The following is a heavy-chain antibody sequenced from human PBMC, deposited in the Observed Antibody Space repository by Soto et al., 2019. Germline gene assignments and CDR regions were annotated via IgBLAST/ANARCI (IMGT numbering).Heavy chain of an antibody. CDR3: AKDRAFGYSSGGNWFDP. CDR2: FNTDGSTT. CDR1: GFTFSHHW. Sequence: GGSLRLSCAASGFTFSHHWMHWVRQAPGKGLVWVSRFNTDGSTTTYADSVKGRFTISRDNSKNTLYLQMNSLGAEDTAVYYCAKDRAFGYSSGGNWFDPWGQGTLVTVSS. V-gene: IGHV3-74*01. D-gene: IGHD6-19*01. J-gene: IGHJ5*02.